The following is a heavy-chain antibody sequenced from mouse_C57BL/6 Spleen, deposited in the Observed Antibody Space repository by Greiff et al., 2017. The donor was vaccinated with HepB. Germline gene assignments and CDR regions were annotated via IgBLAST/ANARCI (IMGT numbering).Heavy chain of an antibody. D-gene: IGHD2-3*01. CDR2: INPNNGGT. CDR3: ARGWLLRGDAMDY. V-gene: IGHV1-22*01. CDR1: GYTFTDYN. Sequence: VQLQQSGPELVKPGASVKMSCKASGYTFTDYNMHWVKQSHGKSLEWIGYINPNNGGTSYNQKFKGKATLTVNKSSSTAYMELRSLTSEDSAVYYCARGWLLRGDAMDYWGQGTSVTVSS. J-gene: IGHJ4*01.